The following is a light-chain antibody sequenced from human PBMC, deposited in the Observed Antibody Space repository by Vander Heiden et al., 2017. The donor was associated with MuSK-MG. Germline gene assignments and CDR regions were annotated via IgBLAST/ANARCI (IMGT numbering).Light chain of an antibody. Sequence: EIVMTQSPATLSVSPGERAPLSCRASQSVSSNLAWYQQKPGQAPRLLIYGASTRATGIPAGFSGSGSGTEFTLTISSLQSEDFAVYYCQQYNNWPPRTFGQGTKLEIK. CDR2: GAS. CDR3: QQYNNWPPRT. CDR1: QSVSSN. J-gene: IGKJ2*01. V-gene: IGKV3-15*01.